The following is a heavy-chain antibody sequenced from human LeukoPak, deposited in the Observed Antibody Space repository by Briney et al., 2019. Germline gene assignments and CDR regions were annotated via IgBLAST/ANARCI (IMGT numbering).Heavy chain of an antibody. CDR3: AKDEGYSSSWYFHYFDY. CDR2: ISYDGSNK. Sequence: GGSLRLSCAASGFTFSSYGMHGVRQAPGKGLEWVAVISYDGSNKYYADSVKGRFTISRDNSKNTLYLQMNSLRAEDTAVYYCAKDEGYSSSWYFHYFDYWGQGTLVTVSS. V-gene: IGHV3-30*18. J-gene: IGHJ4*02. D-gene: IGHD6-13*01. CDR1: GFTFSSYG.